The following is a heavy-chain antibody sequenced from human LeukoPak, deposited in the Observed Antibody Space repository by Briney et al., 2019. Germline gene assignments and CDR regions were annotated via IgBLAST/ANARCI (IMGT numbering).Heavy chain of an antibody. CDR3: AKPGPRRRLFVQYFQH. V-gene: IGHV3-23*01. J-gene: IGHJ1*01. Sequence: PGGSLRLSRAASGFTFSSYAMSWVRQAPGKGLEWVSAISGSGGSTYYADSVKGRFTISRDNSKNTLYLQMNSLRAEDTAVYYCAKPGPRRRLFVQYFQHWGQGTLVTVSS. CDR2: ISGSGGST. D-gene: IGHD1-14*01. CDR1: GFTFSSYA.